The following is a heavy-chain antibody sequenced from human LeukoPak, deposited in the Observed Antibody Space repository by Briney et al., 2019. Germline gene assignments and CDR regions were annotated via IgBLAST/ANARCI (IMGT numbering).Heavy chain of an antibody. CDR3: AREGSSGYYPNWFDP. J-gene: IGHJ5*02. Sequence: SETLSLTCTVPGGSISSYYWSWIRQPPGKGLEWIGYIYYSGSTNYNPSLKSRVTISVDTSKNQFSLKLSSVTVADTAVYYCAREGSSGYYPNWFDPWGQGTLVTVSS. V-gene: IGHV4-59*12. D-gene: IGHD3-22*01. CDR1: GGSISSYY. CDR2: IYYSGST.